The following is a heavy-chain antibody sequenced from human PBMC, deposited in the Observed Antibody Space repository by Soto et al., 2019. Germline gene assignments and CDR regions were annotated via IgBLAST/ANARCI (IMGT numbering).Heavy chain of an antibody. CDR1: GYAFTWIN. D-gene: IGHD3-22*01. CDR3: ARPKDYDDCLDL. Sequence: GASAKVCCKASGYAFTWINIHWVRQAPGQRLEWMGWINAGNGNTKYSQKFQGRVTFTRDTSANTAYMELSSLISEDTAVYYCARPKDYDDCLDLWGQGTLVTVSS. CDR2: INAGNGNT. V-gene: IGHV1-3*01. J-gene: IGHJ4*02.